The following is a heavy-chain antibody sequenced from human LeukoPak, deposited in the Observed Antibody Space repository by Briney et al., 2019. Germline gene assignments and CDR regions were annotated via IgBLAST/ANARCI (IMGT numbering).Heavy chain of an antibody. Sequence: SETLSLTCTVSGGSITNYYWSWIRQPPGEGLEWIGYVYHSGSTNYNPSHKNRVTVSVDMAKNQISLKMSSVTAADTAVYYCARSQNYYGSGDYWSQGTLVTVSS. CDR1: GGSITNYY. J-gene: IGHJ4*02. CDR3: ARSQNYYGSGDY. V-gene: IGHV4-59*01. D-gene: IGHD3-10*01. CDR2: VYHSGST.